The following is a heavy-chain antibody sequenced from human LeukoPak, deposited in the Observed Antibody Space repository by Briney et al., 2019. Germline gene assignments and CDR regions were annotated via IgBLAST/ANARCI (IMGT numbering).Heavy chain of an antibody. CDR2: IYYSGST. CDR3: ARAGKWTPFDY. D-gene: IGHD1-26*01. Sequence: PETLSLTCTDSGGSISSYYWSWIRQPPGKGLEWIGYIYYSGSTNYNPSLKSRVTISVDTSKNQFSLKLSSVTAADTAVYYCARAGKWTPFDYWGQGTLVTVSS. CDR1: GGSISSYY. J-gene: IGHJ4*02. V-gene: IGHV4-59*01.